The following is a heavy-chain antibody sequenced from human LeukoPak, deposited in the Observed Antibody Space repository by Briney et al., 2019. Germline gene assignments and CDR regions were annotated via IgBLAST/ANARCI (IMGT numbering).Heavy chain of an antibody. J-gene: IGHJ4*02. Sequence: SVKVSCKASGFTFTSSAMQWLRQARGQRLEWIGWIFVGSGNTNYAQKFHERVTITRDMSTSTDYMELSSLRSEDTAVYYCAAGWVCSGGSCYYYFDYWGQGALVTVSS. V-gene: IGHV1-58*02. D-gene: IGHD2-15*01. CDR3: AAGWVCSGGSCYYYFDY. CDR1: GFTFTSSA. CDR2: IFVGSGNT.